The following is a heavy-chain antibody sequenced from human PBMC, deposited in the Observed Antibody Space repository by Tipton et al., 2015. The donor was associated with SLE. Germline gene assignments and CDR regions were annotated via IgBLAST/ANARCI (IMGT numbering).Heavy chain of an antibody. J-gene: IGHJ5*02. Sequence: TLSLTCTVSGDSGDSISSYYWSWIRQSPEKGLEWIGYAYYTGSTNYNPSLKSRVTMAIDTSKNQFSLRLSSVTAADTAVYFCAKGYCSSASCYWSVFDPWGQGTLVTVSS. CDR3: AKGYCSSASCYWSVFDP. CDR1: GDSGDSISSYY. CDR2: AYYTGST. D-gene: IGHD2-2*01. V-gene: IGHV4-59*01.